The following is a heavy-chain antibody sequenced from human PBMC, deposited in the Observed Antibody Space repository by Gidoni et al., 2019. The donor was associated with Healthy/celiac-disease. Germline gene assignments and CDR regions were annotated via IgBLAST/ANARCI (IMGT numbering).Heavy chain of an antibody. D-gene: IGHD3-10*01. CDR2: ISWNSGSI. CDR1: GFTFDDYA. CDR3: EKVAMVRGVIETQYMDV. J-gene: IGHJ6*03. V-gene: IGHV3-9*01. Sequence: EVQLVESGGGLVQHGRSLRLSCSASGFTFDDYAMHWVRPAPGKGLEWVSGISWNSGSIGYADSVKGRFTNSRDNAKNALYLQMNSLRAEDTALYYCEKVAMVRGVIETQYMDVWGKGTTVTVSS.